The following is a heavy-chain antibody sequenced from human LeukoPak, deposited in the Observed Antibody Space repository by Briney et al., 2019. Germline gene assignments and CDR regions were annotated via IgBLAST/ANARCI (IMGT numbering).Heavy chain of an antibody. CDR2: IKEDGSEK. CDR1: GFTLSSYW. J-gene: IGHJ3*02. V-gene: IGHV3-7*05. CDR3: ARDPSSDAFDI. Sequence: PGGSLRLSCAGPGFTLSSYWMTWVRQAPGKGLEWVANIKEDGSEKYYVDSVKGRFTISRDNAKNSLYLQMNSLRAEDTAVYYCARDPSSDAFDIWGQGTMVTVSS.